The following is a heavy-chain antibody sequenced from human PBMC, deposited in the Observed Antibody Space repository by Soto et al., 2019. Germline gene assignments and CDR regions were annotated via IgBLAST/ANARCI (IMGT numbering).Heavy chain of an antibody. CDR1: GFIVSDTY. V-gene: IGHV3-66*01. D-gene: IGHD2-15*01. CDR2: LSNRGDT. CDR3: ARETRYCRGGSCAITGDAYDI. Sequence: EVQLVESGGGLVQPGGSLRLSCTASGFIVSDTYVNWVRQDPGKGLEWVSVLSNRGDTHYADSVRGRFSLSRDISDNTLHLQINNLRVEDTSVYYCARETRYCRGGSCAITGDAYDIWGQGTMVTVSS. J-gene: IGHJ3*02.